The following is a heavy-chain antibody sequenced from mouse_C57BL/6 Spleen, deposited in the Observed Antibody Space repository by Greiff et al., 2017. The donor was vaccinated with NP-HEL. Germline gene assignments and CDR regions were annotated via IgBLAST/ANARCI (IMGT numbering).Heavy chain of an antibody. CDR2: IYPGDGDT. V-gene: IGHV1-82*01. J-gene: IGHJ2*01. D-gene: IGHD3-3*01. CDR3: ARGGPGY. CDR1: GYAFSSSW. Sequence: QVQLKESGPELVKPGASVKISCKASGYAFSSSWMNWVKQRPGKGLEWIGRIYPGDGDTNYNGKFKGKATLTADKSSSTAYMQLSSLTSEDSAVYFCARGGPGYWGQGTTRTVSS.